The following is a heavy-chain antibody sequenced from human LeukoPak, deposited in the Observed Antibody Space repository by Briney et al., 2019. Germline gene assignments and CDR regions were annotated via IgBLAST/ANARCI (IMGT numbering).Heavy chain of an antibody. CDR3: AKGANSYGLGYFDY. V-gene: IGHV3-23*01. CDR1: GFTFNSYV. Sequence: GGSLRLSCAASGFTFNSYVMSWVRQAPGKGLEWVSAINGGGGNTYYADSVKGRFTISRDNSKNMVYLQMNSLRVEDTAVYYCAKGANSYGLGYFDYWGQGTLVTVSS. D-gene: IGHD5-18*01. J-gene: IGHJ4*02. CDR2: INGGGGNT.